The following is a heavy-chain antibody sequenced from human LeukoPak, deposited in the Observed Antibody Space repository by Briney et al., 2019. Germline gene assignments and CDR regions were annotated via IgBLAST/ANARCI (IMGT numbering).Heavy chain of an antibody. CDR2: IWSDGSNK. CDR1: GFTFSSYG. J-gene: IGHJ4*02. D-gene: IGHD1-26*01. CDR3: ARRQSGTNSLDY. Sequence: GGSLRLSCAASGFTFSSYGMHWVRQAPGKGLEWVTVIWSDGSNKYYADSVRGRFAVSRDNSKSTLYLRMDSLRAEDTAVYYCARRQSGTNSLDYWGQGTLVSVSS. V-gene: IGHV3-33*03.